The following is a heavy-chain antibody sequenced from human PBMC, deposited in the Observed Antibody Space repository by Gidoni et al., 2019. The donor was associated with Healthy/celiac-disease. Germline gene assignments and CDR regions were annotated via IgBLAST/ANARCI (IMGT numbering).Heavy chain of an antibody. CDR3: AKDRGYSYGPPYY. Sequence: QVQLVYSGGVVVQPGRSLRLSCPASGFSCSSSGMHWVRQAPGKGLEWVAVISYDGSNKYYADSVKGRFTISRDNSKNTLYLQMNSLRAEDTAVYYCAKDRGYSYGPPYYWGQGTLVTVSS. V-gene: IGHV3-30*18. CDR2: ISYDGSNK. CDR1: GFSCSSSG. J-gene: IGHJ4*02. D-gene: IGHD5-18*01.